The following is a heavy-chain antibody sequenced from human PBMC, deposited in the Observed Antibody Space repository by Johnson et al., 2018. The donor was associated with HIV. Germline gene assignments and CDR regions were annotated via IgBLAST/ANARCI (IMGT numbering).Heavy chain of an antibody. V-gene: IGHV3-30*03. CDR3: VRGGLGYQNIHDAFDL. Sequence: QVQLVESGGGVVQPGRSLRLSCAASGFTFGSYGIHWVRQAPGKGLEWVAVISYDGSNKYYADSVKGRFTIFRDNSKNTLYLQMSSLRTEDTAVYYCVRGGLGYQNIHDAFDLWGQGTMVTISS. J-gene: IGHJ3*01. D-gene: IGHD2-2*01. CDR2: ISYDGSNK. CDR1: GFTFGSYG.